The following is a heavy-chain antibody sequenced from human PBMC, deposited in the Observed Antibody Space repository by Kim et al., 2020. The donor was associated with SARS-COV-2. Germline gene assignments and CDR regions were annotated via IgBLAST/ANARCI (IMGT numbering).Heavy chain of an antibody. CDR3: TTVSMR. V-gene: IGHV3-15*01. CDR1: GIPFSNAW. J-gene: IGHJ4*02. CDR2: IKSKTDGGTS. Sequence: GGSLRLSCAVSGIPFSNAWFNWVRQSPGKGLEWVGRIKSKTDGGTSDLAAPVKGRFAISRADSEHTLYLLMNNVKTDDSAVYYCTTVSMRWGQGSLVTVS. D-gene: IGHD2-2*01.